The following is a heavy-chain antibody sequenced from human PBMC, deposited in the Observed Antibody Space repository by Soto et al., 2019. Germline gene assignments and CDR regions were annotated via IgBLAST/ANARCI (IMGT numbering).Heavy chain of an antibody. V-gene: IGHV3-15*01. J-gene: IGHJ4*02. D-gene: IGHD2-2*01. CDR1: GFDFSKAW. Sequence: EVQLVESGGGLVKLGGSLRLSCAASGFDFSKAWMSWVRQAPGKGLEWVGRLMSKTDGGTTVYAAPVKGRFTISRDDSKNTLYLQMSSLNTEDTAVYYCAAGTGRTDLDYWGQGTLVTVSS. CDR2: LMSKTDGGTT. CDR3: AAGTGRTDLDY.